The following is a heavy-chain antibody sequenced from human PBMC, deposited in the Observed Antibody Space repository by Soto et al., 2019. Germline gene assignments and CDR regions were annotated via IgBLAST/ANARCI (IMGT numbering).Heavy chain of an antibody. V-gene: IGHV3-15*07. D-gene: IGHD6-19*01. CDR1: GFPFSNVW. CDR2: IKSKTDGGTT. Sequence: EVQLVESGGGLVKPGGSLRLSCAASGFPFSNVWMNWVRQAPGKGLEWVGRIKSKTDGGTTDYAAPVTGRFTISRDDSNNTLYLQMNSLKTEDTAVYYCTPLALKYSSGWYEFSDWGQGTLVTVSS. J-gene: IGHJ4*02. CDR3: TPLALKYSSGWYEFSD.